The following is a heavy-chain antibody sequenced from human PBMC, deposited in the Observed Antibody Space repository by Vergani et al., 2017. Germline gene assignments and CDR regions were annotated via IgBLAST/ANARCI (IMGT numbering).Heavy chain of an antibody. CDR2: IYYSGST. Sequence: QVQLQESGPGLVKPSQTLSLTCTVSGASISSGGFYWSWIRQHPGKGLEWIGYIYYSGSTYYNPSLKSRVIISVDTSKNQFSLRLNSVTAADTAVYYCASTAVDFWNSLDYYNYMDVWGKGTTVTVSS. D-gene: IGHD3-3*01. CDR1: GASISSGGFY. V-gene: IGHV4-31*03. J-gene: IGHJ6*03. CDR3: ASTAVDFWNSLDYYNYMDV.